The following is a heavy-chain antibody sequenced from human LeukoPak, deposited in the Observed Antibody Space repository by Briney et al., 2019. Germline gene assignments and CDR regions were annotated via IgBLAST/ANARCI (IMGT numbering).Heavy chain of an antibody. D-gene: IGHD5-12*01. V-gene: IGHV1-69*05. J-gene: IGHJ4*02. CDR3: ASRGYRGYDHHGDY. CDR1: GGTFSSYA. Sequence: SVKVSCKASGGTFSSYAISWVRQAPGQGLEWMGGIIPIFGTANYAQKFQGRVTITTDESTSTAYMELSSLRSEDTAVYYCASRGYRGYDHHGDYWGQGTLVTVSS. CDR2: IIPIFGTA.